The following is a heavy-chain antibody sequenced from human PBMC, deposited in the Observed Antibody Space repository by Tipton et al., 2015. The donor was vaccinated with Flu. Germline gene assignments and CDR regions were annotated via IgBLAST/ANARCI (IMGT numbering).Heavy chain of an antibody. CDR2: IYYSGST. D-gene: IGHD6-19*01. J-gene: IGHJ4*02. CDR3: ARRVGVSQYSRGWYGSFDY. Sequence: TLSLTCTVSGGSISSSSYYWGWIRQPPGKGLEWIGSIYYSGSTYYNPSLKSRVTISVDTSKNQFSLKLSSVTAADTAVYYCARRVGVSQYSRGWYGSFDYWGQGTLVTVSS. CDR1: GGSISSSSYY. V-gene: IGHV4-39*01.